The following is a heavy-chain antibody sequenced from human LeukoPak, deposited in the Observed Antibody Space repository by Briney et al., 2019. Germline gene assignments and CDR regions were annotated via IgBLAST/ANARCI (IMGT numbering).Heavy chain of an antibody. CDR2: IHYRGTT. Sequence: PSETLSLTCSVSGASINSYYWNWIRQSPGKGLEWLGNIHYRGTTNYNPSLKSRVTLSLDSSKSQFALKVTSVTAADTAVYYCARGSLSTYNWNQEDAFDIWGQGTMVTVSS. J-gene: IGHJ3*02. CDR1: GASINSYY. D-gene: IGHD1-20*01. V-gene: IGHV4-59*13. CDR3: ARGSLSTYNWNQEDAFDI.